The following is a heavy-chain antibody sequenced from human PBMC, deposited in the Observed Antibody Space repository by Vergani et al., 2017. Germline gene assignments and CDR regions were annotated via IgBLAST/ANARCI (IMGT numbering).Heavy chain of an antibody. D-gene: IGHD2-21*01. V-gene: IGHV4-59*11. CDR3: AREGGSLLSHKYYAMDV. CDR2: IHYSENT. Sequence: QVQLQESGPGLVKSSETLSLTCSVSFDSIRNLYCNWIRQPPGKGLEWIGSIHYSENTNYNPSLKTRVTISVDTSKNQFSLTLTSVTAADTAVYYCAREGGSLLSHKYYAMDVWGQGTTVSVSS. CDR1: FDSIRNLY. J-gene: IGHJ6*01.